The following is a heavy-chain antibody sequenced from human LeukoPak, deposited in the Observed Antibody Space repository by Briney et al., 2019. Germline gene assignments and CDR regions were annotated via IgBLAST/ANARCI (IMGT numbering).Heavy chain of an antibody. V-gene: IGHV1-2*02. Sequence: ASVRVSCKASGYTSTDYFMHWVRQAPGQGLEWMGWVNPKSTGTNIAQKFRGRVTLTSDTSSSTVYMEMSRLTSDDTAVYYCARDVSRIVGYGLDIWGQGTMVTVSS. CDR3: ARDVSRIVGYGLDI. CDR2: VNPKSTGT. J-gene: IGHJ3*02. CDR1: GYTSTDYF. D-gene: IGHD4-17*01.